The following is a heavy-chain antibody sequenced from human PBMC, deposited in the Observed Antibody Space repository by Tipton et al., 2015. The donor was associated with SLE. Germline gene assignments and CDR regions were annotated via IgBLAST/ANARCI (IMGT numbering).Heavy chain of an antibody. D-gene: IGHD2-21*01. CDR1: GGSITDYY. J-gene: IGHJ4*02. V-gene: IGHV4-59*01. Sequence: GLVKPSETLSLTCAVSGGSITDYYWSWIRQPPGKGLEWIGYIHYSGSTTYNPSLKSRLTISVDTSKNQFSLRLSSVTAADTAVYYCARFVPDYFDYWGQGTLVTVSS. CDR2: IHYSGST. CDR3: ARFVPDYFDY.